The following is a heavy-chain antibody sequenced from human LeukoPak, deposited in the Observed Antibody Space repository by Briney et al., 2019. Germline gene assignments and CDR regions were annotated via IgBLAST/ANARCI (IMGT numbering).Heavy chain of an antibody. D-gene: IGHD3-10*01. J-gene: IGHJ3*02. CDR1: GDSVSSNSAA. CDR2: TYYRSKWYN. CDR3: ARLFPHPTGGGHSGFDI. Sequence: PSQTLSLTCAISGDSVSSNSAAWNWIRQSPSRGLEWLGRTYYRSKWYNDYAVSVKSRITINPDTSKNQFSLQLNSVTPEDTAVYYCARLFPHPTGGGHSGFDIWGQGTMVTVSS. V-gene: IGHV6-1*01.